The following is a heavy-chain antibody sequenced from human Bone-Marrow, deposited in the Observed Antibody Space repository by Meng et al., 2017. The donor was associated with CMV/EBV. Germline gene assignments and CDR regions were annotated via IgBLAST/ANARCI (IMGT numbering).Heavy chain of an antibody. CDR1: GFTLSNNY. J-gene: IGHJ6*02. CDR2: IYVGGNT. V-gene: IGHV3-53*01. CDR3: VRGGVRGPYYEFGIDV. D-gene: IGHD3-10*01. Sequence: LSLTCAASGFTLSNNYMSWVRQSPGKGLEWLSVIYVGGNTYSADSLTGRFTISRDHSKNTLYLQMISLTVDDTAVYYCVRGGVRGPYYEFGIDVWGHGTTVTVSS.